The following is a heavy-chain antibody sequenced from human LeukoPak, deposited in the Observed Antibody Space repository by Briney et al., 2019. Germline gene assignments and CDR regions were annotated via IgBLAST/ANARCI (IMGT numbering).Heavy chain of an antibody. CDR2: IRSQKYGGTT. V-gene: IGHV3-49*04. Sequence: GRSLRLSCTTSGFTFADFVVSWVRQAPGKGLEWVGFIRSQKYGGTTELVASVKDRFTISRDDSTSIAYLQMNNLKTEDTAMYFCTRVPGLGYYDTSGYYYFDYWGQGTLVTVSS. CDR1: GFTFADFV. J-gene: IGHJ4*02. D-gene: IGHD3-22*01. CDR3: TRVPGLGYYDTSGYYYFDY.